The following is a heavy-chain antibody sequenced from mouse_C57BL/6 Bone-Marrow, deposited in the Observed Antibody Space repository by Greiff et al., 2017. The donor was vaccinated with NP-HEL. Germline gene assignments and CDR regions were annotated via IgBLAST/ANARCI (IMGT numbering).Heavy chain of an antibody. CDR1: GYTFTSYW. V-gene: IGHV1-7*01. J-gene: IGHJ1*03. CDR2: INPSSGYT. CDR3: ARYWVLWYFDV. D-gene: IGHD4-1*01. Sequence: QVHVKQSGAELAKPGASVKLSCKASGYTFTSYWMHWVKQRPGQGLEWIGYINPSSGYTKYNQKFKDKATLTADKSSSTAYMQLSSLTYEDSAVYYCARYWVLWYFDVWGTGTTVTVSS.